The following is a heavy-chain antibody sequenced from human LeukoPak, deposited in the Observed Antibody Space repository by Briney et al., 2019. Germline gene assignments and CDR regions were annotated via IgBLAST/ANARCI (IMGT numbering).Heavy chain of an antibody. CDR3: AKDLGPYSYGSLHYFDY. V-gene: IGHV3-30*18. Sequence: GGSLRLSCAASGFTFSRSAVHWVRQAPGKGLEWVAVISYDGSNKYYADSVKGRFTISRDNSKNTLYLQMNSLRAEDTAVYYCAKDLGPYSYGSLHYFDYWGQGTLVTVSS. CDR2: ISYDGSNK. CDR1: GFTFSRSA. D-gene: IGHD5-18*01. J-gene: IGHJ4*02.